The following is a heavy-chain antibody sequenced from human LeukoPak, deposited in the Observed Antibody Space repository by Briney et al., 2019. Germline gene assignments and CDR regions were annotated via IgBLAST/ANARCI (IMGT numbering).Heavy chain of an antibody. Sequence: SETLSLTCAVYGGSFSGYYWSWIRQPPGKGLEWIGEINHSGSTNYNPSLKSRVTISVGTSKNQFSLKLSSVTAADTAVYYCARGKYYYGSGSYYYDYYGMDVWGQGTTVTVPS. J-gene: IGHJ6*02. CDR1: GGSFSGYY. CDR3: ARGKYYYGSGSYYYDYYGMDV. CDR2: INHSGST. D-gene: IGHD3-10*01. V-gene: IGHV4-34*01.